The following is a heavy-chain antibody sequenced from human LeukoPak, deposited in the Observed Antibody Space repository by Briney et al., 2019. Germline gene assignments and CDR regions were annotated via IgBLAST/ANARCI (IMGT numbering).Heavy chain of an antibody. CDR1: GFTFSSYW. Sequence: GGSLRLSCAASGFTFSSYWMSWVRQAPGKGLEWVSYISSSISTKYYADSVKGRFTISRDNAKNSLYLQMNSLRDEDTAVYYCARDQYSGHWFYAFDIWGQGTMVTVSS. CDR3: ARDQYSGHWFYAFDI. D-gene: IGHD6-19*01. V-gene: IGHV3-48*02. CDR2: ISSSISTK. J-gene: IGHJ3*02.